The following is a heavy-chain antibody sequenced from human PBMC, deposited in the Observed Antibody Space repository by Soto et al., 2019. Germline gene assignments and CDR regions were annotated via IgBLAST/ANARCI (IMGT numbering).Heavy chain of an antibody. CDR2: FYDSGTS. Sequence: QVQLQESGPGLVKPSQTLSLTCTVSGDSISDVDYYWSRVRQTPRDGLEWIGAFYDSGTSYYSPSLTSRMTISVDSSKNQFSLTLTSVTAADTAVYYCARGTRDYFDTTGPGYGMDVWGQGTTVTVSS. D-gene: IGHD3-22*01. CDR1: GDSISDVDYY. J-gene: IGHJ6*02. V-gene: IGHV4-30-4*01. CDR3: ARGTRDYFDTTGPGYGMDV.